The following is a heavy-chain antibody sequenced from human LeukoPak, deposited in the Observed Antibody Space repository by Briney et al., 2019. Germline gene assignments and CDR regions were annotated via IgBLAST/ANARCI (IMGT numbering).Heavy chain of an antibody. CDR2: IYYSGST. Sequence: SETLSLTCTVSGGSISSYYWSWIRQPPGKGLEWIGYIYYSGSTNYNPSLKSRVTISVDTPKNQFSLKLSSVTAADTAVYYCARLDDYYWFDPWGQGTLVTVSS. CDR3: ARLDDYYWFDP. D-gene: IGHD4/OR15-4a*01. CDR1: GGSISSYY. J-gene: IGHJ5*02. V-gene: IGHV4-59*08.